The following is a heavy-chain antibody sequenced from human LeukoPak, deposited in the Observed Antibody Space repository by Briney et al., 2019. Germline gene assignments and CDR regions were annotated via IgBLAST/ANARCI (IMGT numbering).Heavy chain of an antibody. Sequence: KASETLSLTCTVSGGSISSSSSYWGWIRQPPGKGLEWIGEINHSGSTNYNPSLKSRVTISVDTSKNQFSLKLSSVTAADTAVYYCAAGWRWLQPVGYWGQGTLVTVSS. V-gene: IGHV4-39*07. CDR1: GGSISSSSSY. CDR3: AAGWRWLQPVGY. J-gene: IGHJ4*02. CDR2: INHSGST. D-gene: IGHD5-24*01.